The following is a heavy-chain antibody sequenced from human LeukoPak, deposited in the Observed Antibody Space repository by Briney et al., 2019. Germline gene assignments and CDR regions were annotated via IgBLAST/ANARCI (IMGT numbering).Heavy chain of an antibody. CDR3: AKDAARPTSWAPGY. V-gene: IGHV3-30*02. J-gene: IGHJ4*02. CDR1: GFTFSSYG. D-gene: IGHD6-6*01. Sequence: PGGSLRLSCAASGFTFSSYGMHWVRQAPGKGLEWVAFIRYDGSNKYYADSVKGRFTISRDNSKNTLYLQMNSLRAEDTAVYYCAKDAARPTSWAPGYWGQGTLVTVSS. CDR2: IRYDGSNK.